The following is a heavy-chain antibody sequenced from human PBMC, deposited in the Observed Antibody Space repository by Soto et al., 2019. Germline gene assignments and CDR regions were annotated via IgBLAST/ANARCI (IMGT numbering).Heavy chain of an antibody. V-gene: IGHV3-33*08. CDR3: ARDADTTGHYSHFDL. J-gene: IGHJ4*02. D-gene: IGHD3-9*01. CDR2: MHTGGNEK. Sequence: QVQLVESGGGVVQPGGSLRLSCAASGFTFSYYGFNWVRQAPGKGLEWVAVMHTGGNEKYYVDSVKGRFTVSRDDSRKMVYLEMSGLRAEDTAEYFCARDADTTGHYSHFDLWGRGALVAVS. CDR1: GFTFSYYG.